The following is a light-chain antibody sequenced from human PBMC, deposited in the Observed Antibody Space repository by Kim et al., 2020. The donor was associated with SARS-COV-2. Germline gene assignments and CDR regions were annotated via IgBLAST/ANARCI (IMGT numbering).Light chain of an antibody. J-gene: IGLJ2*01. Sequence: QSALTQPASVSGSPGQSISISCTGTSSNIGSYNYVSWHQQHPGKAPKLMIYDVNKRPSGISSRFSGSKSGSTASLTISGLQAEDEADYYCSSYSSSDIVLFGGGTQLTVL. V-gene: IGLV2-14*03. CDR3: SSYSSSDIVL. CDR1: SSNIGSYNY. CDR2: DVN.